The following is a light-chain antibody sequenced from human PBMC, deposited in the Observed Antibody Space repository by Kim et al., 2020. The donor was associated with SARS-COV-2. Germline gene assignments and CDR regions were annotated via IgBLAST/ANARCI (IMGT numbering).Light chain of an antibody. Sequence: ELTQPPSASGTPGQRVTISCSGSSSNIGSNTVNWYQQLPGTAPKLLIYKNNQRPSGVPDRFSGSKSGTSATLAISGLQSEDEADYYCAAWEDSLVGRVFGGGTQLTVL. J-gene: IGLJ3*02. CDR3: AAWEDSLVGRV. CDR2: KNN. V-gene: IGLV1-44*01. CDR1: SSNIGSNT.